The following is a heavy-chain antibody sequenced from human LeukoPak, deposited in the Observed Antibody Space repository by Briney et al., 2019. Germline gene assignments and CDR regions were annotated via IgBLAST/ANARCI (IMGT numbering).Heavy chain of an antibody. Sequence: GKSLRLYGAASGFTFSNYAMHWVRQAPGKGLEWVSLISSGGTYEYYADSVKGRFTISRDNSTNTLYLQLNSLRAEDTAVYYCARDSMYYYDSGSSGPHYFDNWGQGTLVTVSS. J-gene: IGHJ4*02. D-gene: IGHD3-10*01. CDR3: ARDSMYYYDSGSSGPHYFDN. CDR1: GFTFSNYA. CDR2: ISSGGTYE. V-gene: IGHV3-30*01.